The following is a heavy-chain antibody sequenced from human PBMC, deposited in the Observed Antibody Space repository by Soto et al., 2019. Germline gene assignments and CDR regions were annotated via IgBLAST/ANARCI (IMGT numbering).Heavy chain of an antibody. CDR2: IHGGDSNT. J-gene: IGHJ4*02. V-gene: IGHV5-51*01. CDR3: ARRGTYSSGWDY. D-gene: IGHD6-19*01. CDR1: GYIFTSYW. Sequence: GESLKICCKVSGYIFTSYWIGGVRQMPGKGLEWMGIIHGGDSNTRYSPSFEGQVTISTDKSISTAYLQWSSLKASDTAMYYCARRGTYSSGWDYWGQGTLVTVS.